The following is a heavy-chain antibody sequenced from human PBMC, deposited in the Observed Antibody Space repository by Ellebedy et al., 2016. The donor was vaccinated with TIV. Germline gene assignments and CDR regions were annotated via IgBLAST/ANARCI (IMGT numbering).Heavy chain of an antibody. J-gene: IGHJ4*02. CDR2: ISYDGSNK. CDR3: AKGPPITMIVDY. CDR1: GFTFSSYG. Sequence: GESLKISXAASGFTFSSYGMHWVRQAPGKGLEWVAVISYDGSNKYYADSVKGRFTISRDNSKNTLYLQMNSLRAEDTAVYYCAKGPPITMIVDYWGQGTLVTVSS. D-gene: IGHD3-22*01. V-gene: IGHV3-30*18.